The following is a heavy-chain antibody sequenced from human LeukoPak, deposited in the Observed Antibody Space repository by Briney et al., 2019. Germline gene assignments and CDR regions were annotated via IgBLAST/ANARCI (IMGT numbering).Heavy chain of an antibody. CDR3: ATINPERRDY. Sequence: ASVKVSCKVSGYTLTELSMHWLRQAPGKGLEGMVGFDPEDGETIYAQKFQGRVTMTEDTSTDTAYMELSSLRSEDTAVYYCATINPERRDYWGQGTLVTVSS. J-gene: IGHJ4*02. V-gene: IGHV1-24*01. D-gene: IGHD1-1*01. CDR1: GYTLTELS. CDR2: FDPEDGET.